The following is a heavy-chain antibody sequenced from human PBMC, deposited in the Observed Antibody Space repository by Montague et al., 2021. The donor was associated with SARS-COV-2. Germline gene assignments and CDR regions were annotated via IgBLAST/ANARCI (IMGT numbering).Heavy chain of an antibody. D-gene: IGHD1-7*01. CDR2: IYTSGNT. CDR1: DDSISGGRYY. Sequence: TLSLTCTVSDDSISGGRYYWSWIRQPAGKGLEWIGRIYTSGNTNYNPSLKSRVSMLVDTSKNQLSLKLSSVTAADTAIYYCARARITGITKDYYGMDVWGQGTTVTVS. CDR3: ARARITGITKDYYGMDV. J-gene: IGHJ6*02. V-gene: IGHV4-61*02.